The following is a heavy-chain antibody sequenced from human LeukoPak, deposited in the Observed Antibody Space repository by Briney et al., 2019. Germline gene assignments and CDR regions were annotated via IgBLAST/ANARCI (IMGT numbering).Heavy chain of an antibody. J-gene: IGHJ6*04. CDR2: IRYDGSNK. D-gene: IGHD3-3*01. Sequence: GGSLRLSCAASGFTFSSYGMHWVRQAPGKGLEWVAFIRYDGSNKYYADSVKGRFTISRDNSKNTLYLQMNSLRAEGTAVYYCAKDLNELGGRFLEWLQPDVWGKGTTVTVSS. CDR3: AKDLNELGGRFLEWLQPDV. CDR1: GFTFSSYG. V-gene: IGHV3-30*02.